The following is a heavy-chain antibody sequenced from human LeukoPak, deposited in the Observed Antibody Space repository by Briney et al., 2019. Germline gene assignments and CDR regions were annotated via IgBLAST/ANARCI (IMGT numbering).Heavy chain of an antibody. Sequence: GGSLRLSCAASGFTFSSYSMNWVRQAPGKGLEWVSSISSSSSYIYYADSVKGRFTISRDNAKNTLYLQMNSLRAEDTAVYYCARRQGGDYVGWAFDIWGQGTMVTVSS. CDR3: ARRQGGDYVGWAFDI. D-gene: IGHD4-23*01. V-gene: IGHV3-21*01. CDR2: ISSSSSYI. CDR1: GFTFSSYS. J-gene: IGHJ3*02.